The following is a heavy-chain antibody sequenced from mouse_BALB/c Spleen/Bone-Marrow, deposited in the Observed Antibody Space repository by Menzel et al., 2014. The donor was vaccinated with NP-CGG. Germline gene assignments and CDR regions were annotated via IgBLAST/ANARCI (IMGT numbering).Heavy chain of an antibody. CDR3: TTLARNNFDY. CDR1: GYTFYNYW. J-gene: IGHJ2*01. V-gene: IGHV1-5*01. Sequence: EVQLQQSGTVLARPGAAVKMSCKASGYTFYNYWMHWIKQRPGQGLEWIGTIHPGNSDTTYNQKFKGKAKLTAVTSTSTAYMELNSLTNEDSAVYYCTTLARNNFDYWGQGTTLTVSS. D-gene: IGHD5-1-1*01. CDR2: IHPGNSDT.